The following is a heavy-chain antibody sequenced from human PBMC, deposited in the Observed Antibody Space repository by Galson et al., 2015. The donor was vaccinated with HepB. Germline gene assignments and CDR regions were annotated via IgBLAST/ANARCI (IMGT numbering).Heavy chain of an antibody. CDR1: GGTFSSYA. V-gene: IGHV1-69*06. J-gene: IGHJ4*02. CDR3: ASRGPPCGGDCYSLFFHFDY. D-gene: IGHD2-21*02. CDR2: IIPIFGTA. Sequence: SVKVSCKASGGTFSSYAISWVRQAPGQGLEWMGGIIPIFGTANYAQKFQGRVTITADKSTSTAYMELSSLRSEDTAVYYCASRGPPCGGDCYSLFFHFDYWGQGTLVTVSS.